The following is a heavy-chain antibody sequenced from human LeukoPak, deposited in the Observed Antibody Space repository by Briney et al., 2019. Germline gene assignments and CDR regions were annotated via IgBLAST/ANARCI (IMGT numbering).Heavy chain of an antibody. CDR3: ARVGDSSSGLDY. Sequence: ASVKVSCKASGYTFTSSDINWVRQATGQGLEWMGWMNPNSGNTGYAQKFQGGVTMTRNTSISTAYMELSSLRSEDTAVYYCARVGDSSSGLDYWGQGTLVTVSS. CDR2: MNPNSGNT. J-gene: IGHJ4*02. CDR1: GYTFTSSD. D-gene: IGHD6-6*01. V-gene: IGHV1-8*01.